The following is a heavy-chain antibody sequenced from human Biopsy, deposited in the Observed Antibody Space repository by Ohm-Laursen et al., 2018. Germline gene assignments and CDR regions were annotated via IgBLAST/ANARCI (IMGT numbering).Heavy chain of an antibody. CDR3: ARWEVGYSANDLRFDY. Sequence: SETLSLTCAVYGGSFSGSYWTWIRQPPGKGLEWLGEMSHSGSTNHNPSLKSRFTISMDTSKNQLSLKLNSVTAADTAVYYCARWEVGYSANDLRFDYWGQGTLVTVSS. J-gene: IGHJ4*02. D-gene: IGHD5-12*01. CDR1: GGSFSGSY. CDR2: MSHSGST. V-gene: IGHV4-34*01.